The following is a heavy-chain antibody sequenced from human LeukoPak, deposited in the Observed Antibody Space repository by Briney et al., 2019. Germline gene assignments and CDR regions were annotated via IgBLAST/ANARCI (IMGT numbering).Heavy chain of an antibody. J-gene: IGHJ6*02. CDR1: GFILSGHT. V-gene: IGHV3-21*01. CDR3: ARGSCARTSCYTSGAYYYAMNA. D-gene: IGHD2-2*02. Sequence: GGSLRLSCAASGFILSGHTMMWVRQTPGRGLEWVSSISSDSSYRYYGDSVKGRFSISRDNAKNSLYLQVNSLRAEDSAVYYCARGSCARTSCYTSGAYYYAMNAWGQGTTVTVSS. CDR2: ISSDSSYR.